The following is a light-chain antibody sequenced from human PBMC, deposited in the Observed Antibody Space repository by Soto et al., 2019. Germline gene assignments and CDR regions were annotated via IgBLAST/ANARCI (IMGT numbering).Light chain of an antibody. CDR2: GAS. CDR3: QQYGSSPNT. J-gene: IGKJ2*01. CDR1: QSVSSSY. Sequence: EIVLTQSPGTLSLSPGERATLSCRASQSVSSSYLAWYQQKPGQAPRLLIYGASSRATGIPDRFSGSGSGIDFILTISRLEPEDFAVYYCQQYGSSPNTFGQGTKLEIK. V-gene: IGKV3-20*01.